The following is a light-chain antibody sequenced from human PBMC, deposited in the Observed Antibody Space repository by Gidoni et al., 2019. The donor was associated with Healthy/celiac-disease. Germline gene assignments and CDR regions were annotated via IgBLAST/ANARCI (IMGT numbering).Light chain of an antibody. J-gene: IGKJ1*01. Sequence: DTQMTQSPSTLSASVGDRVTITCRASQSISSWLAWYQQKPGKAPKLLIYDASSLESGVPSRFSGSGSGTEFTLTISSLQPDDFATYYCQQYNSYSTFGQGTKVEIK. V-gene: IGKV1-5*01. CDR3: QQYNSYST. CDR2: DAS. CDR1: QSISSW.